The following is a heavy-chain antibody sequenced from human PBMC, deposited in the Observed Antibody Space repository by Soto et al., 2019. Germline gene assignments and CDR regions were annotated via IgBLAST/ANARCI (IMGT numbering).Heavy chain of an antibody. CDR1: GFIFSSYT. V-gene: IGHV3-48*02. Sequence: GGSLRLSCAASGFIFSSYTLGWVRQAPGKGLEWVSSITAGSTIYYADSVKGRFTISRNNAKNSLYLQLDSLRDEDTAVYYCAKIRSGGHFDCWGQGALVTVSS. D-gene: IGHD2-15*01. J-gene: IGHJ4*02. CDR2: ITAGSTI. CDR3: AKIRSGGHFDC.